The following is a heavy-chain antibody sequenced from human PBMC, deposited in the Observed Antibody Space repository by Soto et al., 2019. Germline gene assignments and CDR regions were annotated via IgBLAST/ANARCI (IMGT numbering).Heavy chain of an antibody. J-gene: IGHJ3*02. V-gene: IGHV3-30-3*01. D-gene: IGHD3-10*01. CDR1: GFTFSSYA. CDR2: ISYDGSNK. CDR3: ARALLEGAFEI. Sequence: QVQLVESGGGVVQPGRSLRLSCAASGFTFSSYAMHWVRQAPGKGLEWVAVISYDGSNKYYADSVKGRFTISRDNSKNTLYVQMNSLRAEDTAVDYCARALLEGAFEIWGQGTMVTVSS.